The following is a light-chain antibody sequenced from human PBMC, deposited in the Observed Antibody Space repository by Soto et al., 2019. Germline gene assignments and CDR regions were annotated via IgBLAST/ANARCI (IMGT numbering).Light chain of an antibody. V-gene: IGLV2-8*01. CDR3: TSYAGGTYV. J-gene: IGLJ1*01. CDR1: SSNVGGHNY. CDR2: EVN. Sequence: QSALTQPPSASGSPGQRVTISCTGTSSNVGGHNYVSWYQQHPGKVPKLIVYEVNKRPSGVPDRFSGSKSGTTASLTVSGVQAEDDAGHSCTSYAGGTYVFGTGTKLTVL.